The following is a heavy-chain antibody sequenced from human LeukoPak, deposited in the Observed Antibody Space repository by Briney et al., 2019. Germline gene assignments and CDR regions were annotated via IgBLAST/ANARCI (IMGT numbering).Heavy chain of an antibody. J-gene: IGHJ4*02. V-gene: IGHV3-21*01. Sequence: PGGSLRLSCAASGFTFSSYNMNWVRQAPGKGLEWVSSISSSSRYIFYTDSVKGRFTISRDNAKNSLFLQMSSLRVEDTAVYYCVRAQENRGIRGVIDYWGQGTLVTVSS. CDR3: VRAQENRGIRGVIDY. CDR1: GFTFSSYN. D-gene: IGHD3-10*01. CDR2: ISSSSRYI.